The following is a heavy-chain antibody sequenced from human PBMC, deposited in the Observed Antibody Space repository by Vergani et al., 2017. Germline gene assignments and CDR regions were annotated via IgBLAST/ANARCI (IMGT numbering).Heavy chain of an antibody. D-gene: IGHD3-3*01. CDR1: GGSISSYY. J-gene: IGHJ2*01. V-gene: IGHV4-59*01. CDR3: ARGSHYDLWSGYYPYWYFDL. Sequence: QVQLQESGPGLVKPSQTLSLTCTVSGGSISSYYWSWIRQPPGKGLEWIGYIYYSGSTNYNPSLKSRVTISVDTSKNQFSLKLSSVTAADTAVYYCARGSHYDLWSGYYPYWYFDLWGRGTLVTVSS. CDR2: IYYSGST.